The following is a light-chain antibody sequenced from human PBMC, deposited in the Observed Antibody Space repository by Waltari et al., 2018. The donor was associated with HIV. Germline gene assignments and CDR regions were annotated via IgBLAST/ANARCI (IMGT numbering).Light chain of an antibody. CDR2: VAS. J-gene: IGKJ2*01. CDR3: QQTYSTPYT. V-gene: IGKV1-39*01. Sequence: DIQMTPSPSSLSAFVGDSVTITCRASQTISRKLNWYQQRPGKAPNLLISVASRLQSGVPSRFSGSGSGTDFTLTISSLQPEDFATYYCQQTYSTPYTFGQGTKLEI. CDR1: QTISRK.